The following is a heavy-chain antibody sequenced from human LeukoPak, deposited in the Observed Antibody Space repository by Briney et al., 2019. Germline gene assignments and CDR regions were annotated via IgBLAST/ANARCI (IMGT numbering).Heavy chain of an antibody. D-gene: IGHD6-19*01. J-gene: IGHJ6*02. CDR2: INSDGSST. CDR3: ATGAGAYKHYAMDV. CDR1: GFTFSSYW. Sequence: GGSLRLSCAASGFTFSSYWMHWVRQAPGKGLVWVSRINSDGSSTSYADSVKGRFTISRDNAKNTLYLQMNSLRAEDTALYYCATGAGAYKHYAMDVWGQGATVTVSS. V-gene: IGHV3-74*01.